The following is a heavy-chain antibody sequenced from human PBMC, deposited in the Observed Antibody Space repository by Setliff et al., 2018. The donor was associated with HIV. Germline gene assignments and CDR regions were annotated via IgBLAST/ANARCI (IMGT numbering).Heavy chain of an antibody. CDR3: ARNIDMHYDFWSAYDY. D-gene: IGHD3-3*01. CDR2: VNPNSGGT. CDR1: GYTFTSYG. V-gene: IGHV1-2*02. Sequence: ASVKVSCKASGYTFTSYGISWVRQAPGQGLQWMGWVNPNSGGTNSAQEFQGRVTMTRDTSISTDYMELRSLTSDDTAVYYCARNIDMHYDFWSAYDYWGQGALVTVSS. J-gene: IGHJ4*02.